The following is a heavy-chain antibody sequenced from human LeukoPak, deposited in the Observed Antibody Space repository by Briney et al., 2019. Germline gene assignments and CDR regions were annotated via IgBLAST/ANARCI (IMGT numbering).Heavy chain of an antibody. D-gene: IGHD3-22*01. CDR2: MNPNSGNT. V-gene: IGHV1-8*01. Sequence: ASVKASCKASGYTFTSYDINWVRQATGQGLEWMGWMNPNSGNTGYAQKFQGRVTMTRDMSTSTVYMDLSSLRSEDTAVYYCARGGVYDSSAFDLWGRGTLVTVSS. J-gene: IGHJ2*01. CDR3: ARGGVYDSSAFDL. CDR1: GYTFTSYD.